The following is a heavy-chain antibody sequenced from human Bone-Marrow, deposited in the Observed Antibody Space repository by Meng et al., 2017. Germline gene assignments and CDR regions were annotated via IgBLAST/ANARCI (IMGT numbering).Heavy chain of an antibody. CDR2: INHSGGT. CDR3: ARQGDTAMATFDY. Sequence: VQLQQWGAGLLKPSETLFLTCAVYGGTFSDYYWSWIRQPPGKGLEWIGEINHSGGTKYTPSLESRVTISIDTSKNQFSLKLSSVTAADTAIYYCARQGDTAMATFDYWGQGTLVTVSS. CDR1: GGTFSDYY. J-gene: IGHJ4*02. V-gene: IGHV4-34*01. D-gene: IGHD5-18*01.